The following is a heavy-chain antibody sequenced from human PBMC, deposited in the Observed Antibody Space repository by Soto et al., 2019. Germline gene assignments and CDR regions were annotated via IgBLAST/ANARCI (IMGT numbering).Heavy chain of an antibody. CDR1: AGSITSGGYY. CDR2: IYYSGST. CDR3: ARDHLGTPFGYFKS. D-gene: IGHD3-16*01. V-gene: IGHV4-31*03. Sequence: QGQLQESGPGLVKPSQTLSLTCTVSAGSITSGGYYWRWIRQHPGKGLEWIGNIYYSGSTYYNPSLNSRVTISVDTSKNQFSLKLSSVTAADTAVYYCARDHLGTPFGYFKSWGQGTLVNVSS. J-gene: IGHJ4*02.